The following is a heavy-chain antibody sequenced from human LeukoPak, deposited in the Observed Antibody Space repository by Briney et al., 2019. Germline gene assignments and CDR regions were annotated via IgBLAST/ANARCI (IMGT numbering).Heavy chain of an antibody. CDR1: GFTFSSYS. V-gene: IGHV3-21*01. CDR2: ISSSSSYI. CDR3: ARDLLGDSTTLDF. J-gene: IGHJ4*02. Sequence: GGSLRLSCAASGFTFSSYSMNWVRQAPGQGLEWVSSISSSSSYISYADPVMGRFTISSDNAKNSPYLQMNSLRAEDTAVYYCARDLLGDSTTLDFWGQGTLVTVSS. D-gene: IGHD1-14*01.